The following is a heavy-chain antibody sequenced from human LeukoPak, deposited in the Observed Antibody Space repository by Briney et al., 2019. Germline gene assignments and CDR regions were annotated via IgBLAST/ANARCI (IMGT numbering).Heavy chain of an antibody. J-gene: IGHJ4*02. CDR1: GFTFSGSA. Sequence: GGSLKLSCAASGFTFSGSAIHWVRQASGKGLEWVGHIRNKTSNYATAYAASVKGRFTISRDDSKSTTYLQTNSLKTEDTAVYYCTRLWECSSSTSCDFDYWGQGTLVTVSS. D-gene: IGHD2-2*01. CDR2: IRNKTSNYAT. CDR3: TRLWECSSSTSCDFDY. V-gene: IGHV3-73*01.